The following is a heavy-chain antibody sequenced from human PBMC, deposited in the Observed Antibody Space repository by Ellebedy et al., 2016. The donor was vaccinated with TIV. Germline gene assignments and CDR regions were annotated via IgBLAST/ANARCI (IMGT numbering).Heavy chain of an antibody. V-gene: IGHV4-4*07. J-gene: IGHJ6*03. D-gene: IGHD1-1*01. CDR3: ARVHCSITTCDYYYMDV. CDR1: GGSVSRYF. CDR2: IFTSGSF. Sequence: SENLSLTXTVSGGSVSRYFWSWIRQPAGKGLEWIGRIFTSGSFNYNPSLMSRVTMSVVTSKNQISLRLNSVTAADTAVYYCARVHCSITTCDYYYMDVWGKGTTVTVSS.